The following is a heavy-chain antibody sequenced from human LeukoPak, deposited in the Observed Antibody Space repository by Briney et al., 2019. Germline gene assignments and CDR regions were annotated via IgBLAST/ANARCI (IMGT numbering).Heavy chain of an antibody. CDR3: ARARRSYYGKFDY. J-gene: IGHJ4*02. Sequence: ASVKVSCKASGYTFTGYYMHWVRQAPGQGLEWMGWINPNSGGTNYAQKFQGRVTMTRDTSVSTAYMELSRLRSDDTAVYYCARARRSYYGKFDYWGQGTLVTVSS. CDR2: INPNSGGT. V-gene: IGHV1-2*02. CDR1: GYTFTGYY. D-gene: IGHD1-26*01.